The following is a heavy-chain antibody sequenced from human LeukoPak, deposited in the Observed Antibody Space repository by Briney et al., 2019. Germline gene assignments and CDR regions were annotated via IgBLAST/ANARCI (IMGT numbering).Heavy chain of an antibody. CDR1: GFTFSSYS. J-gene: IGHJ4*02. V-gene: IGHV3-21*01. CDR2: ISSSSSYI. D-gene: IGHD3-22*01. CDR3: ARGGPWTYYYDSSGYYGDY. Sequence: GGSLRLSCAASGFTFSSYSMNWVRQAPGKGLEWVSSISSSSSYIYYADSAKGRFSISRDNAKNSLYLQMNSLRAEDTAVYYCARGGPWTYYYDSSGYYGDYWGQGTLVTVSS.